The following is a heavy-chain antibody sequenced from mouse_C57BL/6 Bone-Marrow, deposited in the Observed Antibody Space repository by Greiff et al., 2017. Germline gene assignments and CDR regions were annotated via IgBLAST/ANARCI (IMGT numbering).Heavy chain of an antibody. V-gene: IGHV1-50*01. D-gene: IGHD1-1*02. CDR3: ARHGIWSNPGGDFDY. J-gene: IGHJ2*01. CDR1: GYTFTSYW. CDR2: IDPSDSYT. Sequence: VQLQQPGAELVKPGASVKLSCKASGYTFTSYWMQWVRQRPGQGLEWIGEIDPSDSYTNYNQKFKGKATLTVDTSSSTAYMQLSSLTSEDSAVYNCARHGIWSNPGGDFDYWGQGTTLTVSS.